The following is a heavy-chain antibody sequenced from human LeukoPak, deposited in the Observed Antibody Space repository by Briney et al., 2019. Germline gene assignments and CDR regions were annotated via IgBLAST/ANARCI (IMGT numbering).Heavy chain of an antibody. Sequence: PGGSLRLSCAASGFTFNDYWMSWVRQAPGKGLEWVANIKRDGSEKYYVDSVKGRFTISRDNAKNSLYLQMNNLRAEDTAVYYCARDVGYFRFDYWGQGTLVTVSS. CDR2: IKRDGSEK. J-gene: IGHJ4*02. V-gene: IGHV3-7*01. CDR1: GFTFNDYW. D-gene: IGHD5-18*01. CDR3: ARDVGYFRFDY.